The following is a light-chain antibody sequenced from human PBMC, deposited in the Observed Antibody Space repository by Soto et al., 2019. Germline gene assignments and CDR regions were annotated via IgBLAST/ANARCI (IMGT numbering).Light chain of an antibody. CDR1: QSVSSN. CDR2: GAS. V-gene: IGKV3-15*01. CDR3: QQYGGSPRT. J-gene: IGKJ1*01. Sequence: IVVTQAPATLSVSPGERATLSCRASQSVSSNLAWYQQKPGQAPRLLIYGASTRATGIPARFSGSGSGTEFTLTISSLQSEDFAVYYCQQYGGSPRTFGQGTKVDIK.